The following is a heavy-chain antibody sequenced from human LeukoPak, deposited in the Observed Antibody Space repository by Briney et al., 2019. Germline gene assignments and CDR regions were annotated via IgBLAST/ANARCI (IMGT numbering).Heavy chain of an antibody. Sequence: GGSLRLSCAASGFTFRSYGMHWVRQAPGKGLEWVAFIRYDGSNKYYADSVKGRFTISRDNSKNTLYLQMNSLRAEDTAVYYCANRIVGASDYFDYWGQGTLVTVSS. D-gene: IGHD1-26*01. V-gene: IGHV3-30*02. CDR2: IRYDGSNK. CDR3: ANRIVGASDYFDY. J-gene: IGHJ4*02. CDR1: GFTFRSYG.